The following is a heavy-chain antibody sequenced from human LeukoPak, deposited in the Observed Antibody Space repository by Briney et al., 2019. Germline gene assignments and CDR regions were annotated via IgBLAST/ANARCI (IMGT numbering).Heavy chain of an antibody. CDR2: IYYSGST. CDR1: GGSIGSSSYY. V-gene: IGHV4-39*07. Sequence: SETLSLTCTVSGGSIGSSSYYWGWIRQPPGKGLEWIGSIYYSGSTYYNPSLKSRVTISVDTSKNQFSLKLSSVTAADTAVYYCASLGYYDYWGQGTLVTVSS. J-gene: IGHJ4*02. CDR3: ASLGYYDY. D-gene: IGHD1-26*01.